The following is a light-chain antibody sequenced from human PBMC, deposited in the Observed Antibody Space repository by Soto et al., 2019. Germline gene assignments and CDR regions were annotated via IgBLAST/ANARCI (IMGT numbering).Light chain of an antibody. Sequence: DIQMTQSPSTLSASVGDRVTITCRASQSISSWLAWYQQKPGKAPKLLIYKASSLESGVPSRFSGSGSGTEFTLTNSSRQPDDFATYYCQHETFGQGTKVEIK. CDR3: QHET. CDR1: QSISSW. J-gene: IGKJ1*01. V-gene: IGKV1-5*03. CDR2: KAS.